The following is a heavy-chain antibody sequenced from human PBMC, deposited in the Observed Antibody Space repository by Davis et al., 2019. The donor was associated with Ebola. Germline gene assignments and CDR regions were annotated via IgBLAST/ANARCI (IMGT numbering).Heavy chain of an antibody. J-gene: IGHJ4*02. CDR1: GDSVSGSSGA. D-gene: IGHD5-12*01. Sequence: HSQTLSLTCVISGDSVSGSSGAWNWIRQSPSRGLEWLGRTYYSSKWYNESALSVKSRITISADTAKNQLSLHLNSVTPEDTAVYYCAGGWLRSAFDQWGQGTLVTVSS. CDR2: TYYSSKWYN. V-gene: IGHV6-1*01. CDR3: AGGWLRSAFDQ.